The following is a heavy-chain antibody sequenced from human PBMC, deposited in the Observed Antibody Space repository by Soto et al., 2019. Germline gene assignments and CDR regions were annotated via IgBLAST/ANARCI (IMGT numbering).Heavy chain of an antibody. J-gene: IGHJ4*02. CDR2: INSDGSTI. CDR3: ARFGTSYDSSGYLY. D-gene: IGHD3-22*01. CDR1: GFTFSYHW. V-gene: IGHV3-74*01. Sequence: EVQLVESGGGLVQPGGSLRLSCATSGFTFSYHWMHWVRQAPGKGLVWVSSINSDGSTIRHADSVKGRFTISRDNAKNTLYLQITSLRAEDTAVYYCARFGTSYDSSGYLYWGRGTLVTVSS.